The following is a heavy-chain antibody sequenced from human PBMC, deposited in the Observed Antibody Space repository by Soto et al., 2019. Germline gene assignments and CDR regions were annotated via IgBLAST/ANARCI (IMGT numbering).Heavy chain of an antibody. D-gene: IGHD3-3*01. Sequence: SDTLSLTCVVYGGSFSGHFWSWIRQPPGKGLEWIGEINHSGSANYNPSLKSRVTISVDTSKNQFSLKLTSVTAADTAVYYCAGWAVGIMIFGVPKDYWSQGTQVTVSS. J-gene: IGHJ4*02. V-gene: IGHV4-34*01. CDR3: AGWAVGIMIFGVPKDY. CDR2: INHSGSA. CDR1: GGSFSGHF.